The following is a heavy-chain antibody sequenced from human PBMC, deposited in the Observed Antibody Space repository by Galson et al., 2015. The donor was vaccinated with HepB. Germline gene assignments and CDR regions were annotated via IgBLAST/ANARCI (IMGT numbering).Heavy chain of an antibody. CDR3: ARDTKWEIRGGSGVYYNYYGLDV. CDR1: GFTFSSDT. Sequence: SLRLSCAASGFTFSSDTMSWVRQAPGRGLEWVSSINGARDYIHYADSLKGRFIISRDNAKNSLYLQMNSLRVEDTAVYYCARDTKWEIRGGSGVYYNYYGLDVWGQGTTVTVSS. J-gene: IGHJ6*02. V-gene: IGHV3-21*06. CDR2: INGARDYI. D-gene: IGHD1-26*01.